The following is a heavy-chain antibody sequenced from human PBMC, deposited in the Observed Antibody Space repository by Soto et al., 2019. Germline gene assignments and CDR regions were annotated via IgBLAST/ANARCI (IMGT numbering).Heavy chain of an antibody. V-gene: IGHV1-3*01. Sequence: QVQLVQSGAEVKKPGASVKVSCKASGYTFTSYAMHWVRQAPGQRLEWMGWINAGNGNTKYSQKFQGRVTITRDTSAXXAXMXXSSLRSEDTAVYYCARIATYYYGSGTRSMEYYFDYWGQGTLVTVSS. J-gene: IGHJ4*02. CDR2: INAGNGNT. D-gene: IGHD3-10*01. CDR3: ARIATYYYGSGTRSMEYYFDY. CDR1: GYTFTSYA.